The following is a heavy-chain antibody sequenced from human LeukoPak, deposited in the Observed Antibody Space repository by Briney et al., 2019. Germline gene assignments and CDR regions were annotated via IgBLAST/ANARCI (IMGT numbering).Heavy chain of an antibody. V-gene: IGHV4-39*07. Sequence: PSETLSLTCTVSGGSVSISSYYWGWIRQPPGKGLEWIGSIYYSGSTYYNPSLKSRVTISVDTSKNQFSLKLNSVTAADTAVYYCTRGAGSLIDFWGQGILVTVSS. J-gene: IGHJ4*02. CDR2: IYYSGST. CDR1: GGSVSISSYY. CDR3: TRGAGSLIDF. D-gene: IGHD3-16*01.